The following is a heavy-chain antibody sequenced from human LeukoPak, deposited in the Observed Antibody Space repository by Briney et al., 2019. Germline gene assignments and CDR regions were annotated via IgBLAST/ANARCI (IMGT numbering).Heavy chain of an antibody. Sequence: GGSLRLSCAASGFTFSNYWMHWVRQAPGKGLVWVSRINSDESSTRYADSVKGRFTISRDNAKNTLYLQMNSLRAEDTAVYYCARGGFGELFLSWFDPWGQGTLVTVSS. CDR3: ARGGFGELFLSWFDP. CDR2: INSDESST. CDR1: GFTFSNYW. V-gene: IGHV3-74*01. D-gene: IGHD3-10*01. J-gene: IGHJ5*02.